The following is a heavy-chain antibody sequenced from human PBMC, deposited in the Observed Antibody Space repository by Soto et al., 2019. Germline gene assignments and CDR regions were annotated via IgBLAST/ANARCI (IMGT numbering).Heavy chain of an antibody. CDR3: AKGHCSSTSCYYIDY. CDR1: GGSISSYY. Sequence: ETLSLTCTVSGGSISSYYWSWIRQPPGKGLEWMGIIYPGDSDIRYSPSFEGQVTISADKSISTTYLQWSSLKASDTAMYYCAKGHCSSTSCYYIDYWGQGTLVTVSS. V-gene: IGHV5-51*01. D-gene: IGHD2-2*01. J-gene: IGHJ4*02. CDR2: IYPGDSDI.